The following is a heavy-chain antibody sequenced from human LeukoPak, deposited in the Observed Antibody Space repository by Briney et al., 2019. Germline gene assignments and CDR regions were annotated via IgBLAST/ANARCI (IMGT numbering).Heavy chain of an antibody. V-gene: IGHV4-39*01. CDR2: IYYTGCT. CDR1: GSSITSVSHY. J-gene: IGHJ4*02. Sequence: SETLSLTCTISGSSITSVSHYWGWIRQPPGKGLEWIGDIYYTGCTYYSPSLRSRVTMSVHTSENHFSLRLNSVTAVDTAVYYCARRWGNIVGVTYEYWGQGTLVSVSS. CDR3: ARRWGNIVGVTYEY. D-gene: IGHD3-16*01.